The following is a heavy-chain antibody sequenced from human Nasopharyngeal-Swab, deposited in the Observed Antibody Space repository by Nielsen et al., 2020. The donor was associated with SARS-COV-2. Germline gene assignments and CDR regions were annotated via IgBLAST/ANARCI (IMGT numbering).Heavy chain of an antibody. V-gene: IGHV3-74*03. CDR1: GFSFSTYW. CDR2: LKTDGSDT. D-gene: IGHD3-16*01. Sequence: GESLKISCAASGFSFSTYWMHWVRHTPGKGLVWVSRLKTDGSDTMYADSVKGQFTISRDNAKNTMYLQMNSLREEDTALYYCARETSASGAYYFDFWGRGTRVTVSS. CDR3: ARETSASGAYYFDF. J-gene: IGHJ4*02.